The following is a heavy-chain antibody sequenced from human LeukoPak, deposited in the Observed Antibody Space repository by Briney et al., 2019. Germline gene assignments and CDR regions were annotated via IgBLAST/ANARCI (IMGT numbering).Heavy chain of an antibody. D-gene: IGHD3-22*01. Sequence: GGSLRLPCAASGFTFDDYGMSWVRQAPGKGLEWVSGINWNGGSTGYADSVKGRFTISRGNAKNSLYLQMNSLRAEDTALYYCARNRRYYYDSSGIGYWGQGTLVTVSS. CDR1: GFTFDDYG. V-gene: IGHV3-20*04. CDR2: INWNGGST. CDR3: ARNRRYYYDSSGIGY. J-gene: IGHJ4*02.